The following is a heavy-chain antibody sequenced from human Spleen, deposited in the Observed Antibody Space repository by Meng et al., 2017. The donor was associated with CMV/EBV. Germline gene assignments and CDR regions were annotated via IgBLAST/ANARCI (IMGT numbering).Heavy chain of an antibody. V-gene: IGHV1-18*01. CDR2: ISAYNGNT. CDR3: ARDGISGTTWPPRFYYYGMDV. Sequence: ASVKVSCKASGGSFSSYAFSWVRQAPGQGLEWMGWISAYNGNTNYAQKLQGRVTMTTDTSTSTAYMELRSLRSDDTAVYYCARDGISGTTWPPRFYYYGMDVWGQGTTVTVSS. CDR1: GGSFSSYA. D-gene: IGHD1-7*01. J-gene: IGHJ6*02.